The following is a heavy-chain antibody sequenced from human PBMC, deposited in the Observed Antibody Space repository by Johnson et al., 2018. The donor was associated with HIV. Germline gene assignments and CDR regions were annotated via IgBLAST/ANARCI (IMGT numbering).Heavy chain of an antibody. CDR2: ISGSGGST. CDR1: GFTFSDYY. Sequence: VLLVESGGGLVKPGGSLRLSCAASGFTFSDYYMSWIRQAPGKGLEWVSAISGSGGSTYYADSVKGRFTISRDNSKNTLYLQMNSLRAKDTAVYYCASGWGIAASDAFDIWGQGTMVIVSS. D-gene: IGHD6-13*01. J-gene: IGHJ3*02. V-gene: IGHV3-23*04. CDR3: ASGWGIAASDAFDI.